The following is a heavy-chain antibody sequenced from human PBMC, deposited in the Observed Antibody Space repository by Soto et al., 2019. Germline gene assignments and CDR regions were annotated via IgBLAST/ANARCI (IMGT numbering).Heavy chain of an antibody. CDR2: IKSKTDGGTT. V-gene: IGHV3-15*01. CDR3: TTSGGRNYDFWSGSQNNWFDP. CDR1: GFTFSNAW. J-gene: IGHJ5*02. Sequence: GGSLRLSCAASGFTFSNAWMSWLRQAPGKGLEWVGRIKSKTDGGTTDYAAPVKGRFTNSGDDSKNTLYLQMNSLKTEYTAVYYCTTSGGRNYDFWSGSQNNWFDPWGQGXLVTVSS. D-gene: IGHD3-3*01.